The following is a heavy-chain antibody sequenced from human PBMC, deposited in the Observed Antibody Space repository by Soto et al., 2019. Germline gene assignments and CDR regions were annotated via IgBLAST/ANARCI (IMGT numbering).Heavy chain of an antibody. J-gene: IGHJ1*01. CDR2: ISYDGSNK. V-gene: IGHV3-30*18. Sequence: GGSLRLSCAASGFTFSSYGMHWVRQAPGKGLEWVAVISYDGSNKYYADSVKGRFTISRDNSKNTLYLQMNSLRAEDTAVYYCAKDRSTGGSYPPRFQHWGQGTLVTVSS. D-gene: IGHD1-26*01. CDR1: GFTFSSYG. CDR3: AKDRSTGGSYPPRFQH.